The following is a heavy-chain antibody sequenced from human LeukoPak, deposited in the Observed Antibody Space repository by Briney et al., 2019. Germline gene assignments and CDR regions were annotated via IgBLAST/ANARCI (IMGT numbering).Heavy chain of an antibody. Sequence: QSGGSLRLSCAASGFTFSLYVMMWVRQAPGEGLEGVSGISASGGRRYYADSVKGRFTISKDNSRNQVFLQVNSLRGDDTAVYYCANSPLAARPRLDYWGLGTLVTVSS. CDR1: GFTFSLYV. D-gene: IGHD6-6*01. J-gene: IGHJ4*02. CDR2: ISASGGRR. V-gene: IGHV3-23*01. CDR3: ANSPLAARPRLDY.